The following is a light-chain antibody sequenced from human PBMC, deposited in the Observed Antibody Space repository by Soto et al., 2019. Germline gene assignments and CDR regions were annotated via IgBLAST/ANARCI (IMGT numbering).Light chain of an antibody. Sequence: EVVLTQSPGTLSLSPGERATLSCRASQNIRGNELAWYQQKPGQAPRLLIYRGSSRATGIPDRFNVRGSGTDFTLTISSLEPEDFAVYYFQDYGTSAPWTFGQATKVEIK. CDR2: RGS. V-gene: IGKV3-20*01. CDR3: QDYGTSAPWT. J-gene: IGKJ1*01. CDR1: QNIRGNE.